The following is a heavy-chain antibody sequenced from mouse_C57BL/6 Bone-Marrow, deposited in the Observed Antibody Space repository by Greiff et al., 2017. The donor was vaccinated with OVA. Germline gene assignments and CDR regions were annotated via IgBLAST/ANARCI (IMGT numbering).Heavy chain of an antibody. CDR1: GFNIKDDY. CDR3: TPITTVVEGY. Sequence: VQLKESGAELVRPGASVKLSCTASGFNIKDDYMHWVKQRPEQGLEWIGWIDPENGDTEYASKFQGKATITADTSSNTAYLQLSSLTSEDTAVYYCTPITTVVEGYWGQGTTLTVSS. V-gene: IGHV14-4*01. CDR2: IDPENGDT. D-gene: IGHD1-1*01. J-gene: IGHJ2*01.